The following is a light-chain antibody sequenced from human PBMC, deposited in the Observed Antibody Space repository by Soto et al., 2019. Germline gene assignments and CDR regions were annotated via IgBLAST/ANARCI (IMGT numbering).Light chain of an antibody. CDR1: SRDIGGYNY. V-gene: IGLV2-14*03. CDR3: NSYTSSSVV. Sequence: QSVLTQPASVSGSPGQSITISCTGTSRDIGGYNYVSWYQQHPGKPPKLIIYDVSNRPSGVSNRFSGSKSGNTASITISGLQAEDEADYYCNSYTSSSVVFGGGTKLTVL. CDR2: DVS. J-gene: IGLJ2*01.